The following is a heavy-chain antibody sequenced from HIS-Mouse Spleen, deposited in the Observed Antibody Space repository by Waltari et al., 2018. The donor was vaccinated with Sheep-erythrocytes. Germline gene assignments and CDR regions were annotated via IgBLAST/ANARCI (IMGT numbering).Heavy chain of an antibody. Sequence: LRLSCAASGFTFSSYGMHWVRQAPGKGLEWVAVISYDGSNKYYADSVKGRFTISRDNSKNKLYLQMNSLRAEDTAVYYCAKPVGATTAFDYWGQGTLVTVSS. CDR2: ISYDGSNK. V-gene: IGHV3-30*18. J-gene: IGHJ4*02. CDR1: GFTFSSYG. CDR3: AKPVGATTAFDY. D-gene: IGHD1-26*01.